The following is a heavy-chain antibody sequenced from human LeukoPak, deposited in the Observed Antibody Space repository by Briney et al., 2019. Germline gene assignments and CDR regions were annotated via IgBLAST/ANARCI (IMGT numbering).Heavy chain of an antibody. V-gene: IGHV1-46*01. D-gene: IGHD3-22*01. Sequence: ASVKVSCKASGYTFTSYYMHWVRQAPGQGLECMGIINPSGGSTSYAQKFQGRVTMTRDTSTSTVYMELSSLRSEDTAVYYCARDLGDYDSSGYYHFDYWGQGTLVTVSS. CDR2: INPSGGST. J-gene: IGHJ4*02. CDR1: GYTFTSYY. CDR3: ARDLGDYDSSGYYHFDY.